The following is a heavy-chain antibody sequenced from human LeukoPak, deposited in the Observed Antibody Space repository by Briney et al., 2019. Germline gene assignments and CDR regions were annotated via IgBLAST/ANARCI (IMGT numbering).Heavy chain of an antibody. CDR2: IHYSGGT. CDR3: ARLGTTFDAFDL. Sequence: PETLSLTCTVSGGSITSYHWGCIRQPPGKGLELMGCIHYSGGTNYNPSLRSRLTISIDSSKNQFSLTLNSATAADTAVYYCARLGTTFDAFDLWGQGTMITVSS. D-gene: IGHD2/OR15-2a*01. CDR1: GGSITSYH. J-gene: IGHJ3*01. V-gene: IGHV4-59*13.